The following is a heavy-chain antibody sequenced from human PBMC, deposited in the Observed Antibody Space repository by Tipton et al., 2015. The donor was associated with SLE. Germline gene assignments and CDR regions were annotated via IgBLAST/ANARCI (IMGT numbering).Heavy chain of an antibody. D-gene: IGHD3-16*01. CDR1: GGSISSYY. CDR3: AREPGGRYYFDY. CDR2: IYYSGST. V-gene: IGHV4-59*01. J-gene: IGHJ4*02. Sequence: GLVKPSETLSLTCTVSGGSISSYYWSWIRQPPGKGLEWIGYIYYSGSTNYNPSLKSRVTISVDTSKNQFSLKLSSVTAADTAVYYCAREPGGRYYFDYWGQGTLVTVSS.